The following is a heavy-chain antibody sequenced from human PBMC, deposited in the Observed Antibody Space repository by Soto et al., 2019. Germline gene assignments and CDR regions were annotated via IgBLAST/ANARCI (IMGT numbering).Heavy chain of an antibody. J-gene: IGHJ4*02. CDR1: GFTFSSYA. CDR2: ISGSGGST. V-gene: IGHV3-23*01. CDR3: AKDKMGSYYDSSGCVDC. Sequence: GGSLRLSCSASGFTFSSYAMSWVRQAPGKGLEWVSAISGSGGSTYYADSVKGRFTISRDNSKNTLYLQMNSLRAEDTAVYYCAKDKMGSYYDSSGCVDCWGQGTLVTVSS. D-gene: IGHD3-22*01.